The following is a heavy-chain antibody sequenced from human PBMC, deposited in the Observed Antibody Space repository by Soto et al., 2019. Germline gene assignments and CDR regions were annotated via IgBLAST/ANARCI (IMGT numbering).Heavy chain of an antibody. CDR3: ARQYFDFWSGYNYGMDV. J-gene: IGHJ6*02. CDR1: GYTFTSYD. V-gene: IGHV1-8*01. D-gene: IGHD3-3*01. Sequence: QVQLVQSGAEVKKPGASVKVSCKASGYTFTSYDINWVRQATGQGLEWMGWMNPNNGNTGDAQKFQGRVTMTRHTSISRAYMELRSLRSEDTAVYYCARQYFDFWSGYNYGMDVWGQGTTVTVSS. CDR2: MNPNNGNT.